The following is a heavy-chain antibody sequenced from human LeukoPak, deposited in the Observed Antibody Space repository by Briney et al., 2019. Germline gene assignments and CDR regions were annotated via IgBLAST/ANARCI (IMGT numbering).Heavy chain of an antibody. CDR2: IYPGDSDT. D-gene: IGHD3-22*01. Sequence: GESLKISCKGSGYSFTSYWIGWVRQMPGKGLEWMGIIYPGDSDTRYSPSFQGQVTISADKSISTAYLQWSSLKASDTAMYYCARGGTYYYDSSGYPGYWGQGTLVTVSS. CDR1: GYSFTSYW. CDR3: ARGGTYYYDSSGYPGY. V-gene: IGHV5-51*01. J-gene: IGHJ4*02.